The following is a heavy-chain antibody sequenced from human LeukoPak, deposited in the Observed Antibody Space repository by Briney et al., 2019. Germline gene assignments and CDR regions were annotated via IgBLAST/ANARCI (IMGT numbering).Heavy chain of an antibody. J-gene: IGHJ3*02. D-gene: IGHD3-10*01. CDR2: ISGSGGST. V-gene: IGHV3-23*01. CDR1: GFTFSSYA. CDR3: AKDFYGAGVVGAFDI. Sequence: TGGSLRLSCAASGFTFSSYAMSWVRQAPGKGLEWVSGISGSGGSTYYADSVKGRFTISRDNSKNTLYLQMNSLKAEDTAVCYCAKDFYGAGVVGAFDIWGEGTMVTVSS.